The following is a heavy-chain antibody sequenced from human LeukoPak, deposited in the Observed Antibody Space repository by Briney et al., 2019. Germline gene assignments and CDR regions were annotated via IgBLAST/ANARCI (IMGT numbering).Heavy chain of an antibody. CDR1: GFIFSSFE. D-gene: IGHD3-9*01. V-gene: IGHV3-48*03. CDR3: AGTDYDILTGYGIDY. J-gene: IGHJ4*02. Sequence: PGGSLILSCVVSGFIFSSFEMNWVRQAPGKGLEWVSYISTRGGTIYYADSVKGRFTISRDNAKNSLYLQMNSLRAEDTAVYYCAGTDYDILTGYGIDYWGQGTLVTVSS. CDR2: ISTRGGTI.